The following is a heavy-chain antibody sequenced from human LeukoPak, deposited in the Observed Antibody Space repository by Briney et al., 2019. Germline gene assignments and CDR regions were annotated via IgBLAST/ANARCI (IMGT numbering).Heavy chain of an antibody. V-gene: IGHV4-39*01. Sequence: PSETLSLTCTVSGGSISSSSYYWGWIRQPPGKGLEWIGSIYYSGSTYYNPSLKSRVTISVDTSKNQFSLKLSSVTAADTAVYYCARTGYSSQPDYWGQGTLVTVSS. CDR1: GGSISSSSYY. CDR2: IYYSGST. D-gene: IGHD6-19*01. CDR3: ARTGYSSQPDY. J-gene: IGHJ4*02.